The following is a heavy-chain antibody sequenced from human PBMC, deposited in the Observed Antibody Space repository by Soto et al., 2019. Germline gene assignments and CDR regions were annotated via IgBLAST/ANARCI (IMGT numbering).Heavy chain of an antibody. V-gene: IGHV1-3*01. D-gene: IGHD1-1*01. CDR3: ARGIVTGTTSNYYYYGMDV. CDR1: GYTFTNYA. CDR2: INAGNGNT. J-gene: IGHJ6*02. Sequence: ASVKVSCKASGYTFTNYAMHWVRQAPGQRLEWMGWINAGNGNTKYSQKFQGRVTITRDTSASTAYMELNSLRSEDTAVYYCARGIVTGTTSNYYYYGMDVWGQGTTVTVSS.